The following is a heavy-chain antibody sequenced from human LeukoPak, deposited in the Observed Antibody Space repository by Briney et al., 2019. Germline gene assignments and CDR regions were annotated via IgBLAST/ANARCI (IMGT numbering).Heavy chain of an antibody. Sequence: GGSLRLSCAASGFTFRSYVMSWVRQAPGKGLEWVSTISGGGGSTYYADSVKGRFTISRDNSKNTLYLQVNSLRAEDTAVYYCAKGGKWDVTPFDYWGQGTLVTVSS. CDR1: GFTFRSYV. D-gene: IGHD1-26*01. CDR3: AKGGKWDVTPFDY. V-gene: IGHV3-23*01. CDR2: ISGGGGST. J-gene: IGHJ4*02.